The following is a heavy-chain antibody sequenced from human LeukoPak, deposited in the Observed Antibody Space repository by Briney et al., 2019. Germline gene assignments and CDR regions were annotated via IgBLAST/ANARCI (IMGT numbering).Heavy chain of an antibody. CDR2: ISSTSRTI. V-gene: IGHV3-48*02. CDR1: GFTFSNFN. CDR3: ARYPSVAATGWGRWFDH. J-gene: IGHJ5*02. D-gene: IGHD6-13*01. Sequence: GGSLRLSCAASGFTFSNFNMNWVRHIPGKGLEWISYISSTSRTIYYADSVKGRFTISRDNAKSSLYLQMNSLRDEDTAMYYCARYPSVAATGWGRWFDHWGQGTLVTVSS.